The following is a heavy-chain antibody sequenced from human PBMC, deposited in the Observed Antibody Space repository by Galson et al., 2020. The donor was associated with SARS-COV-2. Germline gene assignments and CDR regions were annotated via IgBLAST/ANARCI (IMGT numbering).Heavy chain of an antibody. D-gene: IGHD5-18*01. V-gene: IGHV1-46*01. CDR1: GYTFTSYY. CDR2: INPSGGST. J-gene: IGHJ3*02. CDR3: ARSSYGYDTCHAPWILRSNTMMVMAFAS. Sequence: GESLKISCKASGYTFTSYYMHWVRQAPGQGLEWMGIINPSGGSTSYAQKFQGRVTMTRDTSTSTVYMELSSLRSEDTAVYYCARSSYGYDTCHAPWILRSNTMMVMAFASRGSGKRFTVSS.